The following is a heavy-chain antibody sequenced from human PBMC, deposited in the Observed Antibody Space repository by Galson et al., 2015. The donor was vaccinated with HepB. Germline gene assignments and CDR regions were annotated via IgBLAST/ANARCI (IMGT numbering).Heavy chain of an antibody. J-gene: IGHJ6*02. D-gene: IGHD3-3*01. CDR1: GGTFSRYYA. Sequence: SVKVSCKASGGTFSRYYAISWVRQAPGQGLEWMATLIPIFGTTNYAQKFQRRVTITADESTTTAYMELSSLRSEDTAVYYCAKSRFLEWVSGTGKEYKYYAMDVWCQGTAVRVS. V-gene: IGHV1-69*13. CDR2: LIPIFGTT. CDR3: AKSRFLEWVSGTGKEYKYYAMDV.